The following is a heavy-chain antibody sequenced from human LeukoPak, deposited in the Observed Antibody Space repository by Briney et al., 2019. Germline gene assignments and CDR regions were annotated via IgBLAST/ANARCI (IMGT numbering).Heavy chain of an antibody. J-gene: IGHJ4*02. CDR1: GFTFSYYW. CDR2: IKPDGTVQ. CDR3: AREAY. V-gene: IGHV3-7*01. Sequence: PGGTLRLSCAASGFTFSYYWMSWVRQAPGKGLEWVANIKPDGTVQYYADSVKGRFTISRDNAKNSLYLQMNSLGAEDTVIYYCAREAYWGQGALVTVSS.